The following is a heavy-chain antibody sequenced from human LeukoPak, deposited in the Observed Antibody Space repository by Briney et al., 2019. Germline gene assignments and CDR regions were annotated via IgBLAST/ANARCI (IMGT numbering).Heavy chain of an antibody. CDR1: GGTFSSYA. D-gene: IGHD4-17*01. CDR2: IIPIFGTA. Sequence: SVKVSCNASGGTFSSYAISWARQAPGQGLEWMGGIIPIFGTANYAQKFQGRVTITADESTSTAYMELSSLRSEDTAVYYCARPYGDTNWFDPWGQGTLVTVSS. CDR3: ARPYGDTNWFDP. J-gene: IGHJ5*02. V-gene: IGHV1-69*13.